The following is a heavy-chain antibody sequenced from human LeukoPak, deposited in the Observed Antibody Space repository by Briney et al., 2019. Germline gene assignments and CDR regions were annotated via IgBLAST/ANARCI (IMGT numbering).Heavy chain of an antibody. CDR3: ARDFDWLFDY. CDR2: ISVSGDWT. CDR1: GFTFSSYY. D-gene: IGHD3-9*01. V-gene: IGHV3-23*01. Sequence: GGSLRLSCEASGFTFSSYYMIWVRQAPGKGLEWVSVISVSGDWTYYADSVKGRFTISRDNAKNSLYLQMNSLRAEDTAVYYCARDFDWLFDYWGQGTLVTVSS. J-gene: IGHJ4*02.